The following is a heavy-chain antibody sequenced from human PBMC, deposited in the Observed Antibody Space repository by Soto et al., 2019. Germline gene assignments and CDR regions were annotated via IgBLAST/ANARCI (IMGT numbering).Heavy chain of an antibody. CDR3: AILGYCSGGSCYNWFDP. CDR1: EGTFSSYA. D-gene: IGHD2-15*01. J-gene: IGHJ5*02. CDR2: IIPIFGTA. V-gene: IGHV1-69*13. Sequence: SVKVSCKTSEGTFSSYAISWVRQAPGQGLEWMGGIIPIFGTANYAQKFQGRVTITADESTSTAYMELSSLRSEDTAVYYCAILGYCSGGSCYNWFDPWGQGTLVTVSS.